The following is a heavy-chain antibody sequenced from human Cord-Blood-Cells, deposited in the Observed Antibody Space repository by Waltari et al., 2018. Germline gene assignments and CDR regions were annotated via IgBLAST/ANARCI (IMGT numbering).Heavy chain of an antibody. D-gene: IGHD2-2*01. V-gene: IGHV1-69*12. CDR3: ARAQVVVVPAAIFHYYYGMDV. J-gene: IGHJ6*02. Sequence: QVQLVQSGAEVKKPGSSVKVSCKASGGTFSTYAISWVRQAPGQGLAWMGGIIPIFGTANYAKKFQGRVTITADESTSTAYIELSSLRSEDTAVYYCARAQVVVVPAAIFHYYYGMDVWGQGTTVTVSS. CDR1: GGTFSTYA. CDR2: IIPIFGTA.